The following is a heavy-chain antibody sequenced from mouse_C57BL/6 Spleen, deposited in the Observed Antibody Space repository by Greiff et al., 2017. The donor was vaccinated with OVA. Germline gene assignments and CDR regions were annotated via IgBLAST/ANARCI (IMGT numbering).Heavy chain of an antibody. Sequence: QVQLQQPGAELVKPGASVKLSCKASGYTFTSYWMHWVKQRPGRGLEWIGRIYPNSGGTKYNEKFKSKATLTVDKPSSTADMQLSSQTSDDAAVDYCAREGPGSSPWGYWGQGTTLTVSA. CDR3: AREGPGSSPWGY. J-gene: IGHJ2*01. D-gene: IGHD1-1*01. CDR2: IYPNSGGT. CDR1: GYTFTSYW. V-gene: IGHV1-72*01.